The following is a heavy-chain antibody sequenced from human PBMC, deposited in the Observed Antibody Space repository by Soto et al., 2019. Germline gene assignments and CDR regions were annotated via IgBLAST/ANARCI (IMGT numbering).Heavy chain of an antibody. CDR1: GGSISNFY. Sequence: SETLSLTCTVSGGSISNFYWSWIRQPPGKGLEWIGYISYSGNTNYNPSLKSRVSISVDTSKNQLSPHLTSVTAADTAVYYCARAQMVLSRSYFDSCGEGTPVTVFS. CDR2: ISYSGNT. V-gene: IGHV4-59*01. CDR3: ARAQMVLSRSYFDS. D-gene: IGHD2-8*01. J-gene: IGHJ4*02.